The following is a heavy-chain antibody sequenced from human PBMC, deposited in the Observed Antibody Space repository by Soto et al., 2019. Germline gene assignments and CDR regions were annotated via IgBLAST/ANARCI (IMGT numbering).Heavy chain of an antibody. CDR1: GFTFSSYE. Sequence: GGSLRLSCAASGFTFSSYEMNWVRQAPGKGLEWVSYISSSGSTIHYADSVKGRFTISRDNAKNSLYLQMNSLRAEDTAVYYCARATLDYWFDPWGQGTLVTVSS. D-gene: IGHD3-3*01. CDR3: ARATLDYWFDP. CDR2: ISSSGSTI. V-gene: IGHV3-48*03. J-gene: IGHJ5*02.